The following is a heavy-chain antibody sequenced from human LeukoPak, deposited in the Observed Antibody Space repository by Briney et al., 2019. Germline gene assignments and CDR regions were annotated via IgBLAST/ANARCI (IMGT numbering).Heavy chain of an antibody. J-gene: IGHJ6*03. CDR2: TSSSDAGT. D-gene: IGHD5-18*01. Sequence: GGSLRLSCAASGFTLSTYAMSWVRQTPGKGLEWVAATSSSDAGTYHADSVKGRFTISRDNAKNSLYLQMNSLRAEDTAVYYCARDYGYSYGHRYYMDVWGKGTTVTVSS. CDR3: ARDYGYSYGHRYYMDV. V-gene: IGHV3-21*01. CDR1: GFTLSTYA.